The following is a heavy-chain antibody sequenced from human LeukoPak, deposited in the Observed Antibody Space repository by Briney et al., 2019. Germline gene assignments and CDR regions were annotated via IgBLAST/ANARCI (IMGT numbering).Heavy chain of an antibody. Sequence: SETLSLTCTVSGGSISSYYWSWIRHPPGKGLEWIGYIYYSGSTKYNPSLKSRVTISVDASKNQFSLKLNSVTAADTAVYYCARGSRELYYFDYWGQGTLVTVSS. CDR1: GGSISSYY. CDR3: ARGSRELYYFDY. CDR2: IYYSGST. V-gene: IGHV4-59*01. J-gene: IGHJ4*02. D-gene: IGHD1-7*01.